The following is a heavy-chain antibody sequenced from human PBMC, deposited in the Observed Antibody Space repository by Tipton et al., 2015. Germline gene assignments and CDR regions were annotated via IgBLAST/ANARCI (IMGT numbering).Heavy chain of an antibody. V-gene: IGHV4-61*01. CDR3: ARVNEWEPRGDV. CDR2: IYYSGST. CDR1: GGSVNSDSSF. Sequence: GLVKPSETLSLTCTVSGGSVNSDSSFWSWIRQPPGRGLEWIGYIYYSGSTNYNPSLKSRVTMSVDTSKTQFSLNLTSVTAADTAVYYCARVNEWEPRGDVWGQGTTVTVSS. D-gene: IGHD1-26*01. J-gene: IGHJ6*02.